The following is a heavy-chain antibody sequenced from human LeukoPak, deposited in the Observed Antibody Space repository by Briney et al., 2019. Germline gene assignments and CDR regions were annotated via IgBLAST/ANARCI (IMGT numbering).Heavy chain of an antibody. V-gene: IGHV4-30-4*01. CDR2: IYYSGST. CDR1: GASISSGDYY. Sequence: SETLSLTCSVSGASISSGDYYWSWIRQSPGKGLEWIGYIYYSGSTSYNPSLKSRVTISVDTSKNQFSLKLTSVTAADTAVYYCARGPNYVWGSYRYFDYWGQGTLVTVSS. D-gene: IGHD3-16*02. J-gene: IGHJ4*02. CDR3: ARGPNYVWGSYRYFDY.